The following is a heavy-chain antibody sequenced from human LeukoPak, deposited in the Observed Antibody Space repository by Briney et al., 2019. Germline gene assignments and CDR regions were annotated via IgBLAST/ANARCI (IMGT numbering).Heavy chain of an antibody. CDR1: GFTFSSYW. J-gene: IGHJ4*02. V-gene: IGHV3-7*01. D-gene: IGHD3-3*01. CDR3: ARDYIPYDFWSGYYTGIGY. CDR2: IKQDGSEK. Sequence: PGGSLRLSCAASGFTFSSYWMSWVRQAPGKGLEWVANIKQDGSEKYYVDSVKGRFTISRGNAKNSLYLQMNSLRAEDTAVYYCARDYIPYDFWSGYYTGIGYWGQGTLVTVSS.